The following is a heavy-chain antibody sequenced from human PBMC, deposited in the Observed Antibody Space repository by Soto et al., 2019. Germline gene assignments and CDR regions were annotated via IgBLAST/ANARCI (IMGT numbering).Heavy chain of an antibody. CDR3: AKYYYDSSGYYPVDY. CDR1: GFTFSSYA. V-gene: IGHV3-23*01. CDR2: ISGSGGST. Sequence: EVQLLESGGGLVQPGGSLRLSCAASGFTFSSYAMSWVRQAPGKGLEWVSAISGSGGSTYYADSVKGRFTISRDNSKNTLYLQMKSLRAEDTAVYYCAKYYYDSSGYYPVDYWGQGTLVTVSS. D-gene: IGHD3-22*01. J-gene: IGHJ4*02.